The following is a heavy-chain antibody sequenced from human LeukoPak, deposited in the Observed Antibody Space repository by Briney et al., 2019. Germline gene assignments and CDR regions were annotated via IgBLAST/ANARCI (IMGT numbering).Heavy chain of an antibody. CDR1: GGPISSYY. V-gene: IGHV4-4*07. CDR3: ARLRSITNSYSFRSRGPFDY. J-gene: IGHJ4*02. D-gene: IGHD5-18*01. CDR2: IYTSGST. Sequence: SETLSLTCTVSGGPISSYYWSWIGQPAGKGLEWIGRIYTSGSTNYNPSLKSRVTISVDTSKNQFSLKLSSVTAADTAVYYCARLRSITNSYSFRSRGPFDYWGQGTLVTVSS.